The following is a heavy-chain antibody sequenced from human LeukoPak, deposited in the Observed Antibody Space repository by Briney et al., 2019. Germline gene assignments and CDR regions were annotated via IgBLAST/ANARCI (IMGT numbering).Heavy chain of an antibody. CDR2: ISGSGVSGSGGSA. V-gene: IGHV3-23*01. J-gene: IGHJ3*02. CDR1: EFTFSSYA. CDR3: ARRPRTFDI. Sequence: GGSLRLSCVAYEFTFSSYAMSWVRQAPGKGLEWVSGISGSGVSGSGGSANYADSVKGRFTISRDNAKNSLYLQMNSLRAEDTAVYYCARRPRTFDIWGQGTMVTVSS.